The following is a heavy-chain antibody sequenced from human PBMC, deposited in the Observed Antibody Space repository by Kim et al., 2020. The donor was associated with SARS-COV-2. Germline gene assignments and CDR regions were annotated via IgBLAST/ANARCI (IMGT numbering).Heavy chain of an antibody. D-gene: IGHD6-6*01. CDR3: VRSIAGIDSHFDY. J-gene: IGHJ4*02. Sequence: YTPTVKSRVTISVDRHKNQFCQKLGSVTAANTAVYYCVRSIAGIDSHFDYWGQGTLVTVSS. V-gene: IGHV4-30-2*01.